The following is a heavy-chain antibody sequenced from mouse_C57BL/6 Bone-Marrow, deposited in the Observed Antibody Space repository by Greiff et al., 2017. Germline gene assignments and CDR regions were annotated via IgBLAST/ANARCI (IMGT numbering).Heavy chain of an antibody. J-gene: IGHJ4*01. CDR3: AREGRWDGAMDY. V-gene: IGHV1-64*01. D-gene: IGHD4-1*01. Sequence: QVQLKQPGAELVKPGASVKLSCKASGYTFTSYWMHWVKQRPGQGLEWIGMIHPNSGSTNYNEKFKSKATLTVEKSSSTAYMRLSSLTSEDSAVYYCAREGRWDGAMDYWGQGTSVTVSS. CDR2: IHPNSGST. CDR1: GYTFTSYW.